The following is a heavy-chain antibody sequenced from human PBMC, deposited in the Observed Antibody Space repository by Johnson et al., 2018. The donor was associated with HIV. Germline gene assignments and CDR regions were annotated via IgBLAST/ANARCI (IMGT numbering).Heavy chain of an antibody. CDR3: ARDGSPRDDSSGPYGAFDI. J-gene: IGHJ3*02. CDR2: IGSVGDT. D-gene: IGHD3-22*01. CDR1: GFTFSSYD. V-gene: IGHV3-13*01. Sequence: VQLVESGEGLVQPGGSLRLSCAASGFTFSSYDMHWVRQATGKGLEWVSVIGSVGDTNYPGSVKGRFTISRENAKNSLYLKMNSLRAEDTAVYYCARDGSPRDDSSGPYGAFDIWGRGTLVTVSS.